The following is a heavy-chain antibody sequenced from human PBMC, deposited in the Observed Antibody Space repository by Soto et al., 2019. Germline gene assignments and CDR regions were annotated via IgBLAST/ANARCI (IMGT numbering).Heavy chain of an antibody. D-gene: IGHD3-3*01. J-gene: IGHJ4*02. V-gene: IGHV1-24*01. CDR1: GYTFTSYY. CDR2: FDPEDGET. Sequence: ASVKVSCKASGYTFTSYYMHWVRQAPGQGLEWMGGFDPEDGETIYAQKFQGRVTMTEDTSTDTAYMELSSLRSEDTAVYYCATDRLRFLEWLFTYWGQGTLVTVSS. CDR3: ATDRLRFLEWLFTY.